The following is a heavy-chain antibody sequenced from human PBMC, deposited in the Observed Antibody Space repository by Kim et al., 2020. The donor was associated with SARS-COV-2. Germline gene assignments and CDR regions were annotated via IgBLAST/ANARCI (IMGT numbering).Heavy chain of an antibody. J-gene: IGHJ4*01. CDR1: GFTFSSYA. Sequence: GGSLRLSCAASGFTFSSYAMHWVRQAPGKGLEWVAVISYDGSNKYYADSVKGRFTISRDNSKNTLYLQMNSLRAEDTAVYYCARDPQGWTTRYDFDYWG. V-gene: IGHV3-30-3*01. D-gene: IGHD4-17*01. CDR3: ARDPQGWTTRYDFDY. CDR2: ISYDGSNK.